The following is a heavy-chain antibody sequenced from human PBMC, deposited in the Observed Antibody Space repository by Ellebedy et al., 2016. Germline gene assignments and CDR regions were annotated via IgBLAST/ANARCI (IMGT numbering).Heavy chain of an antibody. CDR1: GYTFTSYW. CDR2: IYPGDSDT. V-gene: IGHV5-51*01. Sequence: GGSLRLSCKGSGYTFTSYWIGWVRQMPGRGLEWMGIIYPGDSDTRYSPSFQGHVTISADKSISTAYLQWSSLKASDTAMYYCARRGFGEEDFDYWGQGTLVTVSS. J-gene: IGHJ4*02. CDR3: ARRGFGEEDFDY. D-gene: IGHD3-10*01.